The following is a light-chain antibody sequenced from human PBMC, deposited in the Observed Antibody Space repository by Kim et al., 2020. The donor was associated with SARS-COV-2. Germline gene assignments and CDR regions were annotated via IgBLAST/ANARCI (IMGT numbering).Light chain of an antibody. J-gene: IGKJ2*01. V-gene: IGKV4-1*01. CDR2: SAS. Sequence: DIVMTQSPDSLAVSLGERATINCKSSQSVLYSPDNRNCLAWYQHKPGQPPKLLIYSASTRESGVPDRFAGSGSVTDFTLTISSLQAEDVAVYYFQHYLGSPPYTFGQGTKLEI. CDR1: QSVLYSPDNRNC. CDR3: QHYLGSPPYT.